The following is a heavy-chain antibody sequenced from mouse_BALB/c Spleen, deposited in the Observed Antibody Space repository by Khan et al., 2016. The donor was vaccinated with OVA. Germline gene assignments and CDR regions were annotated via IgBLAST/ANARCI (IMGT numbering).Heavy chain of an antibody. CDR1: GYSFTLYY. Sequence: VRLQQSGPDLVKPGASVKISCKASGYSFTLYYMSWVKQSHGKSLEWIGRVNPNTDNINYNQEFKGKAILTVDKSSNTAYMELRSLTSEDSAVYFGARGYDFVASWGQGTLVTGSA. CDR3: ARGYDFVAS. J-gene: IGHJ3*01. D-gene: IGHD2-14*01. V-gene: IGHV1-26*01. CDR2: VNPNTDNI.